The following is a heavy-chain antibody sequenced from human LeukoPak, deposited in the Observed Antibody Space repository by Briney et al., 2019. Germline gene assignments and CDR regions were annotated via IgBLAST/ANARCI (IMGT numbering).Heavy chain of an antibody. CDR1: GYTFTGYY. CDR2: INPNSGGT. V-gene: IGHV1-2*02. J-gene: IGHJ5*02. Sequence: ASVKVSCKASGYTFTGYYMHWVRQAPGQGLEWMGWINPNSGGTNYAQKFQGRVTMTRDTSISTAYMELSRLRSDDTAVYYCARSYSLNSGYERWFDPWGQGTLVTVSS. D-gene: IGHD5-12*01. CDR3: ARSYSLNSGYERWFDP.